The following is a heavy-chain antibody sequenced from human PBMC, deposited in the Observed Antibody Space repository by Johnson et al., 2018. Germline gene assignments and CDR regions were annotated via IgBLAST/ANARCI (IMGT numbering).Heavy chain of an antibody. J-gene: IGHJ6*03. CDR3: AKKAEAYYDFWGGYYQGRSRNHMDV. CDR2: ISSNGGST. D-gene: IGHD3-3*01. V-gene: IGHV3-64*02. CDR1: GFTFSRFA. Sequence: EVQLVETGEGLVQPGGSLRLSCAASGFTFSRFAMHWVRQAPGKGLEYVSPISSNGGSTHHADSVKGRFTISRDDPTNTLYRQMGSLRAEDTAVYYCAKKAEAYYDFWGGYYQGRSRNHMDVWGKGTTVTVSS.